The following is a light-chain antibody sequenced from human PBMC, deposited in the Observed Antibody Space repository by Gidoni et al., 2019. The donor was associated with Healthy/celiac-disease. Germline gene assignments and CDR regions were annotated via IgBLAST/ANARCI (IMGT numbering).Light chain of an antibody. CDR1: KSISSW. V-gene: IGKV1-5*01. Sequence: DIQMTQSPSTLSASVGDRVTITCRARKSISSWLAWYQQKPGKAPKLLIYDASSLESGVPSRFSGSGSVTEFTLTISSLQPDDFATYYCQQYNSYLFGPGTKVDIK. CDR3: QQYNSYL. CDR2: DAS. J-gene: IGKJ3*01.